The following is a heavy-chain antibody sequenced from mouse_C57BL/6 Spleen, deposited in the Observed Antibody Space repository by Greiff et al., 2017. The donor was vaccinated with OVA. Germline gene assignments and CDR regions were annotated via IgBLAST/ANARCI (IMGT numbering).Heavy chain of an antibody. CDR3: ARHIYYFSYFDY. D-gene: IGHD1-1*02. J-gene: IGHJ2*01. Sequence: EVQRVESGGGLVKPGGSLKLSCAASGFTFSSYTMSWVRQTPEKRLEWVATISGGGGNTYYPDSVKGRFTISRDNAKNTLYLQMSSLRSEDTALYYCARHIYYFSYFDYWGQGTTLTVSS. V-gene: IGHV5-9*01. CDR1: GFTFSSYT. CDR2: ISGGGGNT.